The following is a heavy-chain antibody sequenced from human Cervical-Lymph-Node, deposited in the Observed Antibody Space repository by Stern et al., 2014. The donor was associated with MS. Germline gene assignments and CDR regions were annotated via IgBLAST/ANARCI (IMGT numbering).Heavy chain of an antibody. CDR1: GDSITSYY. CDR3: GRDHDY. Sequence: LQESGPGLVKPSETMSLTCNVSGDSITSYYWTWIRQPPGKGLEWIGYISSSGDTNYNPSLKSRLTMLVDSSKNQFSLRLSSVTAADTAVYYCGRDHDYWGRGTLVIVSS. J-gene: IGHJ4*02. V-gene: IGHV4-59*01. CDR2: ISSSGDT.